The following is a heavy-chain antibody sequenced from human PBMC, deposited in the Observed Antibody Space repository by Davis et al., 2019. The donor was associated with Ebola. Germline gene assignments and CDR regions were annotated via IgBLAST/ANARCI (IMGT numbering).Heavy chain of an antibody. CDR1: GYTFTSYG. Sequence: ASVKVSCKASGYTFTSYGISWVRQAPGQGLEWMGWISAYNGNTNYAQKLQGRVTMTTDTSTSTAYMELSSLRSEDTAVYYCASGELRYFDWLSTIDYWGQGTLVTVSS. CDR3: ASGELRYFDWLSTIDY. V-gene: IGHV1-18*01. D-gene: IGHD3-9*01. CDR2: ISAYNGNT. J-gene: IGHJ4*02.